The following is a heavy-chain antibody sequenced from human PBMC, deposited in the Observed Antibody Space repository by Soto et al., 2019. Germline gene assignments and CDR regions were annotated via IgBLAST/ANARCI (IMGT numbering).Heavy chain of an antibody. V-gene: IGHV3-21*01. CDR2: ISSSSSYI. J-gene: IGHJ4*02. D-gene: IGHD6-19*01. CDR1: GFTFSSYS. CDR3: ARDISGIAVF. Sequence: GGSLRLSCAASGFTFSSYSMNWVRQAPGKGLEWVSSISSSSSYIYYADSVKGRFTISRDNAKDSLYLQMNSLRAEDTAVYYCARDISGIAVFWGQGTLVTVSS.